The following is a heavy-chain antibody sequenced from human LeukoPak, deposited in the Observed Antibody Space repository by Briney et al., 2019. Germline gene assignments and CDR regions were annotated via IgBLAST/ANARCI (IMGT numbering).Heavy chain of an antibody. Sequence: ASVTVSCKASGYTFTSYYMNWVRQGPGQGLEWMGWINPNSGGTNYAQKFQGRVTMTRDTSISTAYMELSRLRSDDTAVYYCARTGNYDFWSGSWYFDYWGQGTLVTVSS. CDR2: INPNSGGT. CDR1: GYTFTSYY. J-gene: IGHJ4*02. V-gene: IGHV1-2*02. CDR3: ARTGNYDFWSGSWYFDY. D-gene: IGHD3-3*01.